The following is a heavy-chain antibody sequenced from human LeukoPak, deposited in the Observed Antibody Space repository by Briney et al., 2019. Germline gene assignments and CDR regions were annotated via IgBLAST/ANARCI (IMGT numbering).Heavy chain of an antibody. J-gene: IGHJ3*02. CDR3: ARDWASPGAFDI. D-gene: IGHD3-16*01. CDR2: IYTSGST. CDR1: GGSISSSSYY. Sequence: SETLSLTCTVSGGSISSSSYYWGWIRQPPGKGLEWIGRIYTSGSTNYNPSLKSRVTMSVDTSKNQFSLKLSSVTAADTAVYYCARDWASPGAFDIWGQGTMVTISS. V-gene: IGHV4-39*07.